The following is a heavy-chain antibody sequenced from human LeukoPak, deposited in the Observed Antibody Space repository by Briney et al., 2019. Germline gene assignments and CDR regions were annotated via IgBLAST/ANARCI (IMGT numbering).Heavy chain of an antibody. Sequence: SETLSLTCVVSGYSISSDYFWGWIRQPPGKGLEWIGTISHSGTTFYKPSLKTRVTISLDTSKNQFSLKLSSVTAADTAVYYCVRDVGLLRSDYWGQGTLVTVSS. J-gene: IGHJ4*02. CDR1: GYSISSDYF. CDR3: VRDVGLLRSDY. V-gene: IGHV4-38-2*02. D-gene: IGHD2-15*01. CDR2: ISHSGTT.